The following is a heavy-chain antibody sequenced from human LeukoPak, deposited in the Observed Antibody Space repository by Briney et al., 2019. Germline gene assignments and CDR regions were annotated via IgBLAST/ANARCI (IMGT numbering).Heavy chain of an antibody. V-gene: IGHV1-18*01. CDR1: GYTFSSYG. Sequence: ASVKVSCKASGYTFSSYGISWVRQAPGQGLEWLGYISAYNGNTNYAQKVQGRITMTTDTSTSTAYMEMRSLRSDDTAVYYCARTSMIVVYLPDYWGQGTLVTVSS. CDR2: ISAYNGNT. J-gene: IGHJ4*02. CDR3: ARTSMIVVYLPDY. D-gene: IGHD3-22*01.